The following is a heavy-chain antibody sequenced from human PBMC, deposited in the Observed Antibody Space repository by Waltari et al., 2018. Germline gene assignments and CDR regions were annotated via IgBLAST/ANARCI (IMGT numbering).Heavy chain of an antibody. J-gene: IGHJ4*02. Sequence: QVQLQESGPGLVKPSETLSLSCTVSGGSISSYYWSWIRQPPGKGLEWIGYIYYSGSTNYNPSLKSRGTISVDTSKNQFSLKLSSVTAADTAVYYCARDRPFSYWGQGTLVTVSS. CDR2: IYYSGST. V-gene: IGHV4-59*01. CDR1: GGSISSYY. CDR3: ARDRPFSY.